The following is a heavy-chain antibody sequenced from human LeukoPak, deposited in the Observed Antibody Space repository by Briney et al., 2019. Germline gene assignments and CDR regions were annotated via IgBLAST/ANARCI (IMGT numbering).Heavy chain of an antibody. CDR2: INHSGST. D-gene: IGHD1-26*01. V-gene: IGHV4-34*01. J-gene: IGHJ3*02. CDR3: ARSTALGIVGATGAFDI. Sequence: LETLSLTCAVYGRSFSGYYWSWIRQPPGKGLEWIGEINHSGSTNYNPSLKSRVTISVDTSKNQFSLKLSSVTAADTAVYYCARSTALGIVGATGAFDIWGQGTMVTVSS. CDR1: GRSFSGYY.